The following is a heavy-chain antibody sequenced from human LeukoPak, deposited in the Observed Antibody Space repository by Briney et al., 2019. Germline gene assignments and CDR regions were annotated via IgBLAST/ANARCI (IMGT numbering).Heavy chain of an antibody. CDR3: ARDPGYSSIPEGFDP. CDR2: IYTSGST. CDR1: GGSISSYY. Sequence: SETLSLTCTVSGGSISSYYWSWIRQPAGKGLEWIGRIYTSGSTNYNPSLKSRVTISVDTSKNQFSLKLTSLTAADTAVYYCARDPGYSSIPEGFDPWGQGTLVTVSS. V-gene: IGHV4-4*07. J-gene: IGHJ5*02. D-gene: IGHD6-19*01.